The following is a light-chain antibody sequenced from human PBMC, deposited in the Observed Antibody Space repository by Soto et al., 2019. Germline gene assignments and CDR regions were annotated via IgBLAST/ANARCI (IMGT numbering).Light chain of an antibody. CDR2: GAS. CDR1: QSVAANY. J-gene: IGKJ3*01. CDR3: HQYGTAPLT. Sequence: EVFMSRCPATLSISTGERATLSCRASQSVAANYLAWYQQKRGQAPRLLIYGASSRATGIPDRFSGSGSGTDFTLTISRLEPEDFSVYYCHQYGTAPLTFGPGTKVDIK. V-gene: IGKV3-20*01.